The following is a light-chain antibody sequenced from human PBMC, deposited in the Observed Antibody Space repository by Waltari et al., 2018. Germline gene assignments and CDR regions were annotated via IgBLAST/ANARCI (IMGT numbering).Light chain of an antibody. CDR2: SNT. J-gene: IGLJ3*02. CDR3: ASWDYSLNGVL. CDR1: NSNIGSHI. V-gene: IGLV1-44*01. Sequence: QSVLTQPPSASGTPGQRVTIYCSGSNSNIGSHIVNWYQQLPGTAPKLLIYSNTQRPSGVPDRFSGSKSGTSASLAISGLQSEDEADYYCASWDYSLNGVLYGGGTKLTVL.